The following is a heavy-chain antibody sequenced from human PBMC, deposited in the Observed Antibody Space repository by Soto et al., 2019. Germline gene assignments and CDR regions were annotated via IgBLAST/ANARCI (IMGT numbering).Heavy chain of an antibody. D-gene: IGHD3-3*01. CDR1: GFTFSSYA. V-gene: IGHV3-23*01. J-gene: IGHJ4*02. CDR2: ISGSGGST. CDR3: AKGVDFWSIFDY. Sequence: EVQLLESGGGLVQPGGSLRLSCAASGFTFSSYAMSWVRQAPGKGLEWVSAISGSGGSTYYADSVKGRFTIPRDNSKNTQYLQMNSLRAEDTAVYYCAKGVDFWSIFDYWGQGTLVTVSS.